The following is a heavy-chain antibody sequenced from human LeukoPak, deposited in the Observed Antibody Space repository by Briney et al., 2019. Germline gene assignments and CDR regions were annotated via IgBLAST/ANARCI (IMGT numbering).Heavy chain of an antibody. Sequence: GGSLRLSCAASGFTFSSYSMNWVRQAPGKGLEWVSSISSSSSYIYYADSVQGRFTISRDNSKSTLCLQMNSLRAEDTAVYYCAKQLGYCSDGSCYFPYWGQGTLVTVSS. D-gene: IGHD2-15*01. CDR1: GFTFSSYS. CDR3: AKQLGYCSDGSCYFPY. J-gene: IGHJ4*02. V-gene: IGHV3-21*04. CDR2: ISSSSSYI.